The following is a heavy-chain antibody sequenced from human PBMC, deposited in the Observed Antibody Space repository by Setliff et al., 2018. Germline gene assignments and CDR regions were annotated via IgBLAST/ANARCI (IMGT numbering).Heavy chain of an antibody. CDR1: GGSFSGYY. CDR2: VYDSGTT. J-gene: IGHJ4*02. V-gene: IGHV4-39*01. D-gene: IGHD2-2*01. CDR3: ASCRYQVPYDY. Sequence: SETLSLTCGVSGGSFSGYYWGWIRQPPGKGLEWIGTVYDSGTTYYNPSLKSRVTIFVDTSKNQFSLNLNSVTAADTGVYYCASCRYQVPYDYWGQGILVTVSS.